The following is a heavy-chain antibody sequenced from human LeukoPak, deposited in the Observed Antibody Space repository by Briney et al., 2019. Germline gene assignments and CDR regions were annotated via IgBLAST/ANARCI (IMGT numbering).Heavy chain of an antibody. J-gene: IGHJ3*02. CDR3: AKSIDYYGSAHAFDI. CDR2: IYSGGST. CDR1: GFTASSNY. Sequence: PGGSLRLSCAASGFTASSNYMSWVRQAPGKGLEWVSVIYSGGSTYYADSVKGRFTISRDNSKNTLYLQMNSRRADDTAIFYCAKSIDYYGSAHAFDIWGQGTMVTVSS. D-gene: IGHD3-10*01. V-gene: IGHV3-53*01.